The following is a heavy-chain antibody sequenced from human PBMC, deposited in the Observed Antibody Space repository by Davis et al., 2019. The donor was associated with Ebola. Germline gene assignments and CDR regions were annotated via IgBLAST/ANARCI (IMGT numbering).Heavy chain of an antibody. Sequence: GGSLRLSCAASGFTFSNHGMSWVRQAPGKGLEWVASISGTAGSTLYADSVKGRFTISRDRFKDTLYLQMNSLRTDDTAVYYCAKTIPYRNSYYFDYWGRGTLVTVSS. CDR3: AKTIPYRNSYYFDY. V-gene: IGHV3-23*01. J-gene: IGHJ4*02. D-gene: IGHD4-11*01. CDR1: GFTFSNHG. CDR2: ISGTAGST.